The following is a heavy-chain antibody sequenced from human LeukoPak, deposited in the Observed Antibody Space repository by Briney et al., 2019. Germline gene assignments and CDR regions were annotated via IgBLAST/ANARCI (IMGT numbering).Heavy chain of an antibody. CDR1: GFTFNSYA. CDR3: VCYDNAAEYFHY. D-gene: IGHD3-22*01. Sequence: PGGSLRLSCAASGFTFNSYAMSWVRQAPGKGLEWVSSITTSGGSTSYADSVKGRFTIPRDNSKNTLYLQMNSLRAEDTALYYCVCYDNAAEYFHYWGQGTLVTVSS. J-gene: IGHJ1*01. V-gene: IGHV3-23*01. CDR2: ITTSGGST.